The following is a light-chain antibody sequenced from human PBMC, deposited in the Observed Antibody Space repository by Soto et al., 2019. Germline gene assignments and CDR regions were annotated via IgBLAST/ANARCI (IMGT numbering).Light chain of an antibody. CDR2: EVS. V-gene: IGLV2-14*01. CDR3: SSYTSSSIL. J-gene: IGLJ2*01. Sequence: QSALTQPASASGSPGQSITISCTGTSSDVGGYNYVSWYQQHPGIAPKLMIYEVSSRPSGVSNRFSGSKSGNTASLTISGLQADDEADYYCSSYTSSSILFGGGTKLTVL. CDR1: SSDVGGYNY.